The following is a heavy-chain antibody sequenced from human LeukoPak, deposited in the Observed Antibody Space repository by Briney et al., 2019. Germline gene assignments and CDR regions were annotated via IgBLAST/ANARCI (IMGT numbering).Heavy chain of an antibody. CDR3: ARDRRGYSGLSNWFDP. CDR1: GGSISSYY. CDR2: IYYSGST. D-gene: IGHD5-12*01. Sequence: KASETLSLTCTVSGGSISSYYWSWIRQPPGKGLEWIGYIYYSGSTYYNPSLKSRVTISVDTSKNQFSLKLSSVTAADTAVYYCARDRRGYSGLSNWFDPWGQGTLVTVSS. J-gene: IGHJ5*02. V-gene: IGHV4-59*12.